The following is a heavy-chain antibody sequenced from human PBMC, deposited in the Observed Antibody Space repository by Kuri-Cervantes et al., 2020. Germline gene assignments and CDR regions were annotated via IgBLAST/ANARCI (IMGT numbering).Heavy chain of an antibody. D-gene: IGHD2-15*01. V-gene: IGHV1-18*01. CDR2: ISAYNGNT. CDR3: ARDRMRYCSGGSCYPFDY. J-gene: IGHJ4*02. CDR1: GYTFTSYG. Sequence: ASVKVSCKASGYTFTSYGISWVRQAPGQGLEWMGWISAYNGNTNYAQKLQGRVTMTTDTSTSTAYMELRSLRSDDTAVYYCARDRMRYCSGGSCYPFDYWGQGILV.